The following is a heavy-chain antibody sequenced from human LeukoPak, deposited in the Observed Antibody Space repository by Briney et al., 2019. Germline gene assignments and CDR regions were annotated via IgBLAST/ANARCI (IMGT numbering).Heavy chain of an antibody. V-gene: IGHV3-30*02. CDR3: AKGVWFGSAYSDAFDI. CDR1: GFTFSSYG. J-gene: IGHJ3*02. D-gene: IGHD3-10*01. Sequence: GGSLRLSCAASGFTFSSYGMHWVRQAPGKGLEWVAFIRYDGSNKYYADSVKGRFTISRDNSKNTLYLQMNSLRAEDTAVYYCAKGVWFGSAYSDAFDIWGQGTMVTVSS. CDR2: IRYDGSNK.